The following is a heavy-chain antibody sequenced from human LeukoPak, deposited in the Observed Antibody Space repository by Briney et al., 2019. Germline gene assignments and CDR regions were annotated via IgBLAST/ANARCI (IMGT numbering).Heavy chain of an antibody. Sequence: PSETLSLTCSVSGGSISGDVYHWGWIRRPPGKGLEWNGSIHYSGSTCYKTSLKSRVTIDVDTSKNQFSLKLSSVTAADTAVYYCARTSHSGYMVRGVLYYGMDVWGQGTTVTVSS. D-gene: IGHD3-10*01. V-gene: IGHV4-39*01. J-gene: IGHJ6*02. CDR1: GGSISGDVYH. CDR3: ARTSHSGYMVRGVLYYGMDV. CDR2: IHYSGST.